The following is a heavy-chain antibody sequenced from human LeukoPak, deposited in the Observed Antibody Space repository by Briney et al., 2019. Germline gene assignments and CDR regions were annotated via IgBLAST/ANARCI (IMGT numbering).Heavy chain of an antibody. Sequence: PGGSLRLSCAASGFTFSDYYMTWIRQTPGKGLEWVSYISSTSSYTNYADSVKGRFSISRDDSKNMLYLQVDSLRAKDTAVYYCARHGSSSWYSFDYWGQGTLVTVSS. CDR2: ISSTSSYT. D-gene: IGHD6-13*01. J-gene: IGHJ4*02. CDR1: GFTFSDYY. CDR3: ARHGSSSWYSFDY. V-gene: IGHV3-11*03.